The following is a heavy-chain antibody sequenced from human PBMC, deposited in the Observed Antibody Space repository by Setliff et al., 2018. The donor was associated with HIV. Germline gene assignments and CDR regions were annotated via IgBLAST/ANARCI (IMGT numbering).Heavy chain of an antibody. CDR3: ARGGSYDTFDY. J-gene: IGHJ4*02. V-gene: IGHV4-4*07. CDR2: IYTSGST. Sequence: LSLTCTVSGGSITSSYWSWIRQPAGKGLEWIGRIYTSGSTNYNPSLKSRVTVSIDTSKKQFSLKLASVTAADTAVYYCARGGSYDTFDYWGQGTLVTVSS. CDR1: GGSITSSY. D-gene: IGHD3-22*01.